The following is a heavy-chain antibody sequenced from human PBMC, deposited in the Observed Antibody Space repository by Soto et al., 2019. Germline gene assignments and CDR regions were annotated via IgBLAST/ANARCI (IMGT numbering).Heavy chain of an antibody. CDR3: ASHDPGARFDP. V-gene: IGHV1-2*02. D-gene: IGHD1-1*01. Sequence: QVQLVQSGAEVKKPGASVKVSCKAPRYIFTAYFMHWVRQAPGQGLEWMGWINPNNGATHYGLSFQGRVTMTRDTSSSTAYMELSSLRSDATAGYYCASHDPGARFDPWGQGTLVIVSS. CDR2: INPNNGAT. J-gene: IGHJ5*02. CDR1: RYIFTAYF.